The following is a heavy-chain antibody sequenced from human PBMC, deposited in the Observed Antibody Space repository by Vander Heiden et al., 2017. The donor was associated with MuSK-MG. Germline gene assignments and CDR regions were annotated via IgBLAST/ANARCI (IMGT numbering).Heavy chain of an antibody. V-gene: IGHV3-30*18. CDR2: ISYDGSNK. CDR1: GFTFSSYG. Sequence: QVQLVESGGGVVQPGRSLRLSCPAPGFTFSSYGLHWVRQAPGKGLEWVAVISYDGSNKYYADSVKGRFTISRDNSKNTLYLQMNSLRAEDTAVYYCAKTFCGGDCYSGARDAFDIWGQGTMVTVSS. D-gene: IGHD2-21*01. J-gene: IGHJ3*02. CDR3: AKTFCGGDCYSGARDAFDI.